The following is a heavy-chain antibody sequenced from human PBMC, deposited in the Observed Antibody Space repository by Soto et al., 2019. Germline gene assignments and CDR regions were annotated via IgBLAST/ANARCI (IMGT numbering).Heavy chain of an antibody. CDR3: AREVTIFGMVIERYFDY. J-gene: IGHJ4*02. CDR1: GYTFTSYV. Sequence: QVQLVQSGAEVKKPGASVKVPCKAFGYTFTSYVIHWVHQAPGQRLEWMGWINAGNGNTKYSQKFQGRVIIARDTSASTAYMELSSLRSEDTAVYYCAREVTIFGMVIERYFDYWGQGTLVTVSS. V-gene: IGHV1-3*01. CDR2: INAGNGNT. D-gene: IGHD3-3*01.